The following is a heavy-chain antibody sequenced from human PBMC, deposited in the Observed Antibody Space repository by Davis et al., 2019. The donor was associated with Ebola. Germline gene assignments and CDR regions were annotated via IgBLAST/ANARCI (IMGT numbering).Heavy chain of an antibody. CDR1: GASITSYY. CDR3: ARDGLIRDYGMDF. V-gene: IGHV4-59*12. J-gene: IGHJ6*04. CDR2: IYHSGST. D-gene: IGHD2-8*01. Sequence: MPSETLSLTCTVSGASITSYYWSWIRQPPGKGLEWIGYIYHSGSTHYNPSLKSRVTISVDTSKNQFSLRLNSVTAADTAVYYCARDGLIRDYGMDFWGKGTTVTVSS.